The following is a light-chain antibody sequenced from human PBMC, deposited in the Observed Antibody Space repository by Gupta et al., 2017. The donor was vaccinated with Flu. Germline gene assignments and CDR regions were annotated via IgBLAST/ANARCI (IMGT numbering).Light chain of an antibody. CDR1: QGISSW. V-gene: IGKV1D-16*01. CDR2: DAS. CDR3: QQYNSSPLT. J-gene: IGKJ4*01. Sequence: DIQMTQSPSSLSASVGDRVTITCRASQGISSWLAWYQQKPENAPKYLIYDASSGQSGVPSRFRGSGSGTDFTLTISSLQPEDFANYYCQQYNSSPLTFGGGTKVEIK.